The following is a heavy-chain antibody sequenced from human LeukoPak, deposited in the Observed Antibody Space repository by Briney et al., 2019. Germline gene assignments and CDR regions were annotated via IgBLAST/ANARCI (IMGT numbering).Heavy chain of an antibody. D-gene: IGHD3-16*02. J-gene: IGHJ4*02. CDR2: IIPIFGTA. CDR3: ARTYYDYVWGSYRYGYFDY. V-gene: IGHV1-69*05. CDR1: GYTFTSYG. Sequence: SVKVSCKASGYTFTSYGISWVRQAPGQGLEWMGRIIPIFGTANYAQKFQGRVTITTDESTSTAYMELSSLRSEDTAVYYCARTYYDYVWGSYRYGYFDYWGQGTLVTVSS.